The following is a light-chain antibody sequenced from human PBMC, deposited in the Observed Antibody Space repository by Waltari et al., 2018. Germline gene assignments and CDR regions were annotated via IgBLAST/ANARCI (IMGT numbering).Light chain of an antibody. CDR3: QTGGHSTWV. Sequence: QSALTQPASVSGSPGQSITISCTGTSSDFESHNLLTWFQQRPGKAPKLIIFEVTQRPSGISDRFSGSRSGPTASLTISGLQSEDEADYYCQTGGHSTWVFGGGTKLTVL. CDR1: SSDFESHNL. CDR2: EVT. J-gene: IGLJ3*02. V-gene: IGLV2-23*02.